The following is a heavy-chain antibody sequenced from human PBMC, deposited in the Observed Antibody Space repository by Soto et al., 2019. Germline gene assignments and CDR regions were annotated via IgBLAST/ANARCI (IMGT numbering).Heavy chain of an antibody. CDR1: GGSISTSDYS. CDR2: IYHTGTT. CDR3: VRERTIFGVAPGGGVDV. Sequence: SETLSLTCAVSGGSISTSDYSWSWIRQPPGRGLDWLGSIYHTGTTHYIPSLKNRLTVSLDKSKNQFSLDLTSVTAAYTALYYCVRERTIFGVAPGGGVDVWGQGTTVTVSS. D-gene: IGHD3-3*01. V-gene: IGHV4-30-2*01. J-gene: IGHJ6*02.